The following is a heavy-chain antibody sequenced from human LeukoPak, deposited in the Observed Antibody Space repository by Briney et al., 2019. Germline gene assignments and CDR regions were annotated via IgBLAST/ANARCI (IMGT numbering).Heavy chain of an antibody. D-gene: IGHD3-9*01. J-gene: IGHJ4*02. V-gene: IGHV3-7*01. CDR2: INGDGRDK. CDR1: GFTFSSYW. Sequence: PGGSLRLSCAASGFTFSSYWMNWVRQAPGKGLEWVANINGDGRDKYYVGSVRGRFTISRDNADNALYLQRNSLRGDDTAVYYCARGVDSAIDWWGQGTLVTVSS. CDR3: ARGVDSAIDW.